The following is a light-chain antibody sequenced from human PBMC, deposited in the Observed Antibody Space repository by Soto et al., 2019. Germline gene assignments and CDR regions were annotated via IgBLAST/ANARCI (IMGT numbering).Light chain of an antibody. V-gene: IGKV3-11*01. J-gene: IGKJ5*01. Sequence: EIVLTQSPATLSLPPGERATLSCRASQCVSSYLAWYQQKPGQAPRLLIYDASNRATCIPASFSGSGSGTDFTLTISSLEPEDFAVYYCQQRSNWPPSITFGQGTRLEIK. CDR3: QQRSNWPPSIT. CDR1: QCVSSY. CDR2: DAS.